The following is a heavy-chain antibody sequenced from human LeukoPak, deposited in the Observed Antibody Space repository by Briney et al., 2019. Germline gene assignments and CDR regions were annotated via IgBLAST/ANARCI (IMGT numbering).Heavy chain of an antibody. CDR1: GFSLSNARMG. D-gene: IGHD6-19*01. V-gene: IGHV2-26*01. Sequence: SGPTLVNPTETLTLTCTVSGFSLSNARMGVSWIRQPPGKALEWLAHIFSSDENSYSTSLKSGLTISKDTSKSQVVLTMTSMDPVDTATYYCARIQYTSGWTFDYWGQGTLVTVSS. CDR2: IFSSDEN. CDR3: ARIQYTSGWTFDY. J-gene: IGHJ4*02.